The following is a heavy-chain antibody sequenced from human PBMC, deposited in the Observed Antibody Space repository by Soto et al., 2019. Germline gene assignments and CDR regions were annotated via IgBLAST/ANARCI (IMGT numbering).Heavy chain of an antibody. CDR3: ARAPWKGLTASSFAFDI. V-gene: IGHV4-34*01. CDR1: GGSFRGFY. CDR2: INHVGIT. J-gene: IGHJ3*02. D-gene: IGHD1-1*01. Sequence: SETLSLTCAVSGGSFRGFYWTWIRQSPGKGLEWLGDINHVGITNYNPSLKSRVSIPGDTSKSQFSLKLSSVTAADTAVEYCARAPWKGLTASSFAFDIWGQGTMVT.